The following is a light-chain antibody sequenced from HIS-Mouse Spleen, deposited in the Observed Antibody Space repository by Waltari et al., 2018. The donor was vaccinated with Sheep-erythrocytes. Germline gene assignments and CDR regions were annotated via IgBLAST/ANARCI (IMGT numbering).Light chain of an antibody. Sequence: QSALTQPRSVSGSPGQSVTISCTGPSRHVGRLHFVPWYQQHPGKAPKLMIYDVSKRPSGVPDRFAGSKSGNTASLTISGLQAEDEADYYCCSYAGSYNHVFATGTKVTVL. CDR2: DVS. V-gene: IGLV2-11*01. CDR3: CSYAGSYNHV. J-gene: IGLJ1*01. CDR1: SRHVGRLHF.